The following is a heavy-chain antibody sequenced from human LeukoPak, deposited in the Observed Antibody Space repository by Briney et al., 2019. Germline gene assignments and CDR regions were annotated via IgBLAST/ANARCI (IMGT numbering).Heavy chain of an antibody. CDR3: ARVSGSRYYDSSGYYYDY. CDR2: IYYSGST. V-gene: IGHV4-59*01. J-gene: IGHJ4*02. CDR1: GGSISSYY. D-gene: IGHD3-22*01. Sequence: PSETLSLTCTVSGGSISSYYWSWIRQPPGKGLEWIGYIYYSGSTNYNPSLKSRVTIPVDTSKNQFSLKLSSVTAADTAVYYCARVSGSRYYDSSGYYYDYGGQGTLVTVSS.